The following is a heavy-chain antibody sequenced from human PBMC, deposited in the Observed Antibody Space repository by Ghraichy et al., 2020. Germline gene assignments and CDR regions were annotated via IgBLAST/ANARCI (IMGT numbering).Heavy chain of an antibody. D-gene: IGHD6-19*01. CDR3: AKEEWLAYFDY. V-gene: IGHV3-23*01. J-gene: IGHJ4*02. Sequence: GSLRLSCVASGFTFSDFTMSWVRQAPGKGLEWVSGISGSGGTTYYADSVKGRFTISRDNSENTLYLQMNSLRAEDTAIYYCAKEEWLAYFDYWGQGNLVTVSS. CDR2: ISGSGGTT. CDR1: GFTFSDFT.